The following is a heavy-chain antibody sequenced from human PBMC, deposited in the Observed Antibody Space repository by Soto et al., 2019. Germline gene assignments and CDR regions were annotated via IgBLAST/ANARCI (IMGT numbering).Heavy chain of an antibody. Sequence: SGPTLVNPTETLTLTCTVSGFSLSNARMGVSWIRQPPGKALEWLAHIFSNDEKSYSTSLKSRLTISKDTSKSQVVLTMTNMDPVDTAMYYCARQVCSSTSCYNPYYYYGMDVWGQGTTVTVSS. CDR3: ARQVCSSTSCYNPYYYYGMDV. J-gene: IGHJ6*02. D-gene: IGHD2-2*02. CDR2: IFSNDEK. CDR1: GFSLSNARMG. V-gene: IGHV2-26*01.